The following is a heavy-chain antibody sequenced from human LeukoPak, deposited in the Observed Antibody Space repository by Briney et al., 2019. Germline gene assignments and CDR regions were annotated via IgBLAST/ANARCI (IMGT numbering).Heavy chain of an antibody. J-gene: IGHJ4*02. CDR3: GVGATTIDY. Sequence: PSETLSLTCAVYGGSFSGYYWSWIRQPPGKGLEWIGEINHSGSTNYNPSLKSRVTISVDTSKNQFSLKLSSVTAADTAVYYCGVGATTIDYWGQGTLVTVSS. D-gene: IGHD1-26*01. CDR1: GGSFSGYY. V-gene: IGHV4-34*01. CDR2: INHSGST.